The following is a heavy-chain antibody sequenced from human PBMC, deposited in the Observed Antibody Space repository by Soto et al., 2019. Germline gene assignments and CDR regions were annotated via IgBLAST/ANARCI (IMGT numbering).Heavy chain of an antibody. CDR1: GGSISSGGYY. Sequence: QVQLQESGPGLVKPSQTLSLTCTVSGGSISSGGYYWSWIRQHPGKGLEWIGYIYYSGSTYYNPSLNSRVTISVDTSKNQCSLKLSSVTAADTAVYYCARAGQHLPTNWFDPWGQGTLVTVSS. D-gene: IGHD6-13*01. V-gene: IGHV4-31*03. CDR2: IYYSGST. CDR3: ARAGQHLPTNWFDP. J-gene: IGHJ5*02.